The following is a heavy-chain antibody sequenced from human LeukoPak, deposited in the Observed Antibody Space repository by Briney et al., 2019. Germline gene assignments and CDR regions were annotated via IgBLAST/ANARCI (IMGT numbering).Heavy chain of an antibody. D-gene: IGHD2-21*01. J-gene: IGHJ4*02. V-gene: IGHV4-59*01. CDR1: GGSISSYY. Sequence: SETLSLICTVSGGSISSYYWSWSRQPPGKGLEWIGYIYYSGSTNYNPSLKSRVTISVDTSKSQFSLKLSSVTAADTAVYYCAREFTGLWGQGTLVTVSS. CDR3: AREFTGL. CDR2: IYYSGST.